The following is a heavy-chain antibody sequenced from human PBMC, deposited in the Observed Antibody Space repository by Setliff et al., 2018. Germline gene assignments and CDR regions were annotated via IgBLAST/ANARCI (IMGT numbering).Heavy chain of an antibody. Sequence: TLSLTCAVSGGSISSSNWWSWVRQPPGKGLEWIGEIYHSGSTNYNPSLKSRVTISVDTSKNQFSLKLSSVTAADTAVYYCARSAGYSSSWYNYYYGMDVWGQGTTVTVSS. CDR2: IYHSGST. D-gene: IGHD6-13*01. V-gene: IGHV4-4*02. CDR1: GGSISSSNW. J-gene: IGHJ6*02. CDR3: ARSAGYSSSWYNYYYGMDV.